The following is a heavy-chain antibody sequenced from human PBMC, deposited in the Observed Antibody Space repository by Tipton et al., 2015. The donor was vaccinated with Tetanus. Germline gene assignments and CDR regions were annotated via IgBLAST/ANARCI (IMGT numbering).Heavy chain of an antibody. D-gene: IGHD3-22*01. V-gene: IGHV3-74*01. CDR3: ARVVQTYYYDSSGYQSYFDY. J-gene: IGHJ4*02. CDR1: GFTFSSYW. CDR2: INSDGSST. Sequence: SLRLSCAASGFTFSSYWMHWVRQAPGKGLVWVSRINSDGSSTSYADSVKGRFTISRDNAKNTLYLQMDSLRAEDTAVYYCARVVQTYYYDSSGYQSYFDYWGQGTLVTVSS.